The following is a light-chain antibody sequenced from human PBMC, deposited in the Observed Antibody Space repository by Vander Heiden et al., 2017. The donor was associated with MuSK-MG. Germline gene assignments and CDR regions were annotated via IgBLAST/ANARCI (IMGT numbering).Light chain of an antibody. CDR3: QQYNDWHPMNT. Sequence: EIVMTQSPATLSVSTGERATLSCRASQSVSSNLAWFQQNPGQAPRLLIYGASSRATGVPARFSGSGCGTDFTLTISSLQSEDFAVYYCQQYNDWHPMNTFGQGTKLEIK. CDR2: GAS. J-gene: IGKJ2*01. CDR1: QSVSSN. V-gene: IGKV3-15*01.